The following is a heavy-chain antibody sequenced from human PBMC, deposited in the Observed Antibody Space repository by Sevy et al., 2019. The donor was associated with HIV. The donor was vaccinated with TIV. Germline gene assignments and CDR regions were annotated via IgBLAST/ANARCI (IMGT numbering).Heavy chain of an antibody. J-gene: IGHJ6*02. Sequence: GESLKISRKGSGYSFTSYWIVWVRQMPGKGLEWMGIIYPGDSDTRYSPSFQGQVTISVDKSISTSYLLWSSLKASDTAMYYCARGARGTLPSYYYYGMDVWGQGTTVTVSS. CDR1: GYSFTSYW. V-gene: IGHV5-51*01. CDR2: IYPGDSDT. CDR3: ARGARGTLPSYYYYGMDV.